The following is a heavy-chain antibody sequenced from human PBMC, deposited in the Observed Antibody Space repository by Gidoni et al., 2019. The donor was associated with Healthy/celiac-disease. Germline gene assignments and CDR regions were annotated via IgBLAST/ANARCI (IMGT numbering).Heavy chain of an antibody. V-gene: IGHV3-48*02. CDR2: ISSSSTTI. CDR1: GFPFSSYS. D-gene: IGHD5-18*01. J-gene: IGHJ4*02. CDR3: ARVSSTAMVNYYFDY. Sequence: EVQRVEAGGGLVQPGGSLRLSCAAPGFPFSSYSMNWVRQAPGKGLEWVSYISSSSTTIYYAASVKGRFTISRDNAKNSLYLQMTSLRDEDTAVYYCARVSSTAMVNYYFDYWGQGTLVTVSS.